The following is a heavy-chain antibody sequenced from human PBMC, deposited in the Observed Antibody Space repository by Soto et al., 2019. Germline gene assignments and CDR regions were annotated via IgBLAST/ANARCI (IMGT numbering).Heavy chain of an antibody. V-gene: IGHV2-5*02. CDR2: IYWDDDK. D-gene: IGHD2-15*01. CDR1: GFSLSTSGVG. J-gene: IGHJ4*02. CDR3: AHVVVTATFAY. Sequence: QITLKESGPTLVKPTQTLTLTCTFSGFSLSTSGVGVAWIRQPPGKALEWLALIYWDDDKRYSPSLKSRLTLTKDTTKHQVVLTLTNMDPVDTATYYCAHVVVTATFAYWGQGTLVTVSS.